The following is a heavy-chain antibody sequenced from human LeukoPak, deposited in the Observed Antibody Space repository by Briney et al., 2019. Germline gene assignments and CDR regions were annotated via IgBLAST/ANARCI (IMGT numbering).Heavy chain of an antibody. Sequence: SQTLSLTCTVSGGPISSGDYYWSWIRQPPGKGLEWIGYIYYSGSTYYNPSLKSRVTISVDTSKNQFSLKLSSVTAADTAVYYCARAPQLGVAFDIWGQGTMVTVSS. CDR2: IYYSGST. CDR1: GGPISSGDYY. V-gene: IGHV4-30-4*01. D-gene: IGHD6-6*01. CDR3: ARAPQLGVAFDI. J-gene: IGHJ3*02.